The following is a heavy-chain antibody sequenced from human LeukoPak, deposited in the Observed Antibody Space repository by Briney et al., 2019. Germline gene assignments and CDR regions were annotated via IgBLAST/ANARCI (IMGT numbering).Heavy chain of an antibody. CDR1: GFSFTNYG. Sequence: GGSLRLSCAASGFSFTNYGMSWVRQAPGKGLEWVSVMSGSGGSTYYADSVKGRFTISRDNAKNSLYLQMNSLRAEDTAVYYCARVPARDGYKKTPMNYYYYMDVWGKGTTVTVSS. CDR2: MSGSGGST. V-gene: IGHV3-23*01. J-gene: IGHJ6*03. D-gene: IGHD5-24*01. CDR3: ARVPARDGYKKTPMNYYYYMDV.